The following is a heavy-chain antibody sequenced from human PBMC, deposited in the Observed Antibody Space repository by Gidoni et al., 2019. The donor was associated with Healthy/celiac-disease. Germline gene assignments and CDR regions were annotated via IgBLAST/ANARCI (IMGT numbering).Heavy chain of an antibody. CDR2: INHSGST. CDR1: GGSFSGSY. D-gene: IGHD2-8*02. J-gene: IGHJ4*02. V-gene: IGHV4-34*01. CDR3: ARGRAPNTGGGNRRFGYFDY. Sequence: QVQLQQWGAGLLNPSETLSLTCAVYGGSFSGSYWSWIRQPPGKGLEWIGEINHSGSTNYHPSLKSRVTISVDTSKNQFSLKLSSVTAADTAVYYCARGRAPNTGGGNRRFGYFDYWGQGTLVTVSS.